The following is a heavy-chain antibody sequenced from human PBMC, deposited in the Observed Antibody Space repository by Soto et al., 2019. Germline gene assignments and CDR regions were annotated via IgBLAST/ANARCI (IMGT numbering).Heavy chain of an antibody. Sequence: QVHLQQWGAGLLKPSETLSLTCSVSGGSFSGYYWSWIRQSPGKGLEWIGEIHYTGTTNYNPSLKSRVTISLDTSKNQFSLKLSSVTAADTAVYYCARTERLRWLHRRPFDYWGQGTPVTVSS. D-gene: IGHD6-19*01. CDR3: ARTERLRWLHRRPFDY. V-gene: IGHV4-34*01. CDR1: GGSFSGYY. J-gene: IGHJ4*02. CDR2: IHYTGTT.